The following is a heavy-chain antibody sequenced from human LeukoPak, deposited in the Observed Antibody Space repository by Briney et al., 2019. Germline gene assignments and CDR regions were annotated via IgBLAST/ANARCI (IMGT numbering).Heavy chain of an antibody. Sequence: GGSLRLSCADSGFTFRSHWMSWVRRTPGRGLEWVANIKQDGSEKYYLDSVKGRFTISRDNAKNSVYLQMNSLRGEDTAVYYCATIEAVRFHYWGQGTLVTVSS. J-gene: IGHJ4*02. CDR3: ATIEAVRFHY. CDR1: GFTFRSHW. V-gene: IGHV3-7*01. CDR2: IKQDGSEK. D-gene: IGHD6-19*01.